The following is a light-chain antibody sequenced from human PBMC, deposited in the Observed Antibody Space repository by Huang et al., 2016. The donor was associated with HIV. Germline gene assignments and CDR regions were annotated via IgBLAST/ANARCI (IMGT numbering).Light chain of an antibody. CDR3: MHAIESPRT. J-gene: IGKJ1*01. CDR2: LSS. Sequence: DIVMTQSPLSLSVTPGEPTSISCRSSQSLLNSNGYNYLDWYFQKPGQSPQLLMYLSSNRASGVPDRFSGSGAGTDFTLKISRVEAEDVGVYYCMHAIESPRTCGQGTKVEIK. V-gene: IGKV2-28*01. CDR1: QSLLNSNGYNY.